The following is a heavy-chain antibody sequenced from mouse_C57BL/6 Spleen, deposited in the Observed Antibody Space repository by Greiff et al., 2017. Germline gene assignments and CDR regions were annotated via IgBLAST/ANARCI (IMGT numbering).Heavy chain of an antibody. CDR2: INPNNGGT. CDR1: GYTFTDYY. D-gene: IGHD4-1*01. CDR3: ARYWEDAMDY. V-gene: IGHV1-26*01. Sequence: EVQLQQSGPELVKPGASVKISCKASGYTFTDYYMNWVKQSHGKSLEWIGDINPNNGGTSYNQKFKGKATLTVDKSSSTAYMELRSLTSEDSAVYYCARYWEDAMDYWGQGTSVTVSS. J-gene: IGHJ4*01.